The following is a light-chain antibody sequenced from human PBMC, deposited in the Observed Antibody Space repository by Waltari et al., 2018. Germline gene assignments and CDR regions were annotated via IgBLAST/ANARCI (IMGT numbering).Light chain of an antibody. CDR3: QQYDDYWT. V-gene: IGKV1-5*01. J-gene: IGKJ1*01. CDR1: QSIGSW. CDR2: DAS. Sequence: DIQMTQSPSTLPASVGDSVTIPCRASQSIGSWLAWYQQKRGKATELLVYDASSLQGGVPSRFSGSGSGTEFTLTISSLQPDDFATYFCQQYDDYWTFGQGTKVEVK.